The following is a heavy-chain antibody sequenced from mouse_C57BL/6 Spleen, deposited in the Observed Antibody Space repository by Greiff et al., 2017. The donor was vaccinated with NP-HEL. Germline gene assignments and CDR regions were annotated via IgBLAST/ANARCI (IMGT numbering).Heavy chain of an antibody. CDR1: GYSFTGYF. Sequence: EVQLQESGPELVKPGDSVKISCKASGYSFTGYFMNWVMQSHGKSLEWIGRINPYNGDTFYNQKFKGKATLTVDKSSSTAHMELRSLTSEDSAVYYCAREGVLITTVVFDYWGQGTTLTVSS. J-gene: IGHJ2*01. CDR2: INPYNGDT. CDR3: AREGVLITTVVFDY. V-gene: IGHV1-20*01. D-gene: IGHD1-1*01.